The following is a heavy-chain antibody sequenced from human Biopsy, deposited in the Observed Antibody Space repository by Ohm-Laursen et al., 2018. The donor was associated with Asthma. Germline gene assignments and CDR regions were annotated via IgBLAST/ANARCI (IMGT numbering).Heavy chain of an antibody. D-gene: IGHD3-16*01. J-gene: IGHJ2*01. CDR1: GGTFSSDA. Sequence: SVKVSCNASGGTFSSDAIGWVRQAPGQGLEWMGGIIPIVGTTAYAQKFQGSVTITADEATSTAYMELSSLRSEDTAVYYCARDQGDFWFFDLWGRGSLVTVSS. CDR2: IIPIVGTT. V-gene: IGHV1-69*13. CDR3: ARDQGDFWFFDL.